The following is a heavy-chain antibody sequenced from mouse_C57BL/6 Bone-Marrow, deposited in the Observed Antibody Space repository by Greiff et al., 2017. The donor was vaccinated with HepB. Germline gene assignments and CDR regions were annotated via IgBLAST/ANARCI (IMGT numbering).Heavy chain of an antibody. CDR3: ARAYGYDSDFDY. CDR2: ISYDGSN. CDR1: GYSITSGYY. Sequence: EVKLQESGPGLVKPSQSLSLTCSVTGYSITSGYYWNWIRQFPGNKLEWMGYISYDGSNNYNPSLKNRISITRDTSKNQVFLKLNSVTTEDTATYYCARAYGYDSDFDYWGQGTTLTVSS. V-gene: IGHV3-6*01. J-gene: IGHJ2*01. D-gene: IGHD2-2*01.